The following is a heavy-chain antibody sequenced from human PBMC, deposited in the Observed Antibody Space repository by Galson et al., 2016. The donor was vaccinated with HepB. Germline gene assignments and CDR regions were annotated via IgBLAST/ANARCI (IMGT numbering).Heavy chain of an antibody. D-gene: IGHD2/OR15-2a*01. J-gene: IGHJ4*02. V-gene: IGHV3-30*02. CDR2: IWYDGSTK. CDR1: GFTFSSYG. Sequence: SLRLSCAASGFTFSSYGMHWVRQAPGKGLEWVALIWYDGSTKYYAESVKGRFTISRDNSKNTLYLQMNSLRPEDTAVYYCAKRAIQGLREYYFDYWSQGTLVTVSS. CDR3: AKRAIQGLREYYFDY.